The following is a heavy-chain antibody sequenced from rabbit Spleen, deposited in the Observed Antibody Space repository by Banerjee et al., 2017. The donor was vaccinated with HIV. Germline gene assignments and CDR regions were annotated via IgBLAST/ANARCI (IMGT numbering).Heavy chain of an antibody. CDR1: GFSFSSYW. CDR3: ARGVYDDYDTYYFDL. J-gene: IGHJ4*01. V-gene: IGHV1S45*01. D-gene: IGHD2-1*01. Sequence: QEQLVESGGGLVQPGASLTLTCKASGFSFSSYWICWVRQAPGKGLEWIACINVGNTRTWYASWAKGRFTISKTSSTTVTLRMTSLTAADTATYFCARGVYDDYDTYYFDLWGQGTLVTVS. CDR2: INVGNTRT.